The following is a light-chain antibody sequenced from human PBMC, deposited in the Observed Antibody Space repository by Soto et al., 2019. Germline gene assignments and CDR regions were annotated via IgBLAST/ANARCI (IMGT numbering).Light chain of an antibody. J-gene: IGKJ5*01. CDR1: QSVSSY. CDR2: DAS. V-gene: IGKV3-11*01. CDR3: QQRRNWPRT. Sequence: EIVLTQSPVTLSLSPGERATLSCRASQSVSSYLAWYQQKPGQAPRLLIYDASNRATGIPARFSGSGSGTDFTLIISSLEAEDFAVYYCQQRRNWPRTFGQGTRLEIK.